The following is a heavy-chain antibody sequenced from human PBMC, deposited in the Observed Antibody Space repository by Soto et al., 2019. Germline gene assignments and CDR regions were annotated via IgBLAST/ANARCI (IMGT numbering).Heavy chain of an antibody. CDR2: IYHSGST. CDR1: SGSISSSNW. Sequence: SETLSLTCAVSSGSISSSNWWSWVRQPPGKGLEWIGEIYHSGSTNYNPSLKSRVTISVDKSKNQFSLKLSSVTAADTAVYYWARDQTAAGTGGFDYWGQGTLVTVSS. CDR3: ARDQTAAGTGGFDY. D-gene: IGHD6-13*01. V-gene: IGHV4-4*02. J-gene: IGHJ4*02.